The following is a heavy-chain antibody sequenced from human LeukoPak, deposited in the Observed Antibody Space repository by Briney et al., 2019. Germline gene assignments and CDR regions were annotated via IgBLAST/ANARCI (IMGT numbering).Heavy chain of an antibody. D-gene: IGHD1-7*01. CDR3: ARAGSNWNYDY. Sequence: PSETLSLTCAVYGGSFGGYYWGWIRQPPGKGLEWIGSIYYSGSTYYNPSLKSRVTISVDTSKNQFSLKLSSVTAADTAVYYCARAGSNWNYDYWGQGTLVTVSS. J-gene: IGHJ4*02. V-gene: IGHV4-34*01. CDR1: GGSFGGYY. CDR2: IYYSGST.